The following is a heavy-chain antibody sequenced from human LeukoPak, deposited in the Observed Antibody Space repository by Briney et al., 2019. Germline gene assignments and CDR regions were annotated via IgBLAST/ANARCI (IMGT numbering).Heavy chain of an antibody. Sequence: ASVKVSRKASGGTFSSYAISWVRQAPGQGLEWMGRIIPIFGTANYAQKFQGRVTITTNESTRTAYMELSSLRSEDTAVYYCARARGDYSSSWYDHWFDPWGQGTLATVS. V-gene: IGHV1-69*05. CDR2: IIPIFGTA. J-gene: IGHJ5*02. D-gene: IGHD6-13*01. CDR3: ARARGDYSSSWYDHWFDP. CDR1: GGTFSSYA.